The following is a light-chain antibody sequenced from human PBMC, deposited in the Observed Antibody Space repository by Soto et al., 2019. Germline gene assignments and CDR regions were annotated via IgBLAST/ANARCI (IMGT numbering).Light chain of an antibody. CDR2: EVT. V-gene: IGLV2-23*02. CDR3: CSYAGNSTVV. CDR1: RSNVGSYNF. Sequence: QSALTQPASVSGSPGQSIDISCTGTRSNVGSYNFVSWHQQHPGKAPKLIIFEVTKRASGVSNRFSGSKSGNTASLTISGLQAEDEADYYCCSYAGNSTVVFGGGTKLTVL. J-gene: IGLJ3*02.